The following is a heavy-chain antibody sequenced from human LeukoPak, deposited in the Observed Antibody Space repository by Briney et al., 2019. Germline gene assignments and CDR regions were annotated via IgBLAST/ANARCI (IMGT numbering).Heavy chain of an antibody. CDR3: AKVPQPYSSSWFDP. J-gene: IGHJ5*02. Sequence: GGSLRLSCAASGFTFSSYAMSWVRQAPGKGLEWVSSISGSGGSTYYADAVKGRFTISRDNSKNTLYLQMNSLRAEDTAVHYCAKVPQPYSSSWFDPWGEGNLVTVSS. D-gene: IGHD6-13*01. V-gene: IGHV3-23*01. CDR1: GFTFSSYA. CDR2: ISGSGGST.